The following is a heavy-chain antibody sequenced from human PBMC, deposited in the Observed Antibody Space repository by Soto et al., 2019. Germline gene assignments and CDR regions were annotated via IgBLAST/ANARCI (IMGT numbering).Heavy chain of an antibody. J-gene: IGHJ4*02. D-gene: IGHD3-22*01. V-gene: IGHV3-20*04. Sequence: GGSLRLSCAASGFTFDDYGMSWVRQAPGKGLEWVSGINWNGGSTGYADSVKGRFTISRDNAKNSLYLQMNSLRAEDTALYYCARVRTLYDSSGYYPRDYFDYWGQGTLVTVSS. CDR2: INWNGGST. CDR1: GFTFDDYG. CDR3: ARVRTLYDSSGYYPRDYFDY.